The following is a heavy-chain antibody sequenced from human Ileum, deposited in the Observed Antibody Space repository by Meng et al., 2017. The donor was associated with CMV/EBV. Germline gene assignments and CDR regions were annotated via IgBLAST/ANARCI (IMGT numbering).Heavy chain of an antibody. CDR2: IYYSGST. CDR3: AGDWGHYSSRGYFDP. D-gene: IGHD6-13*01. CDR1: GGYISSSTYY. J-gene: IGHJ5*02. Sequence: LGEPGRALATPAETVCILCSVIGGYISSSTYYWAWIRQCHGKGMEWVGSIYYSGSTYDITSLKIRVTMSVDTFKNQFSLNLNSVTAADTAVYYCAGDWGHYSSRGYFDPWGQGTLVTVSS. V-gene: IGHV4-39*07.